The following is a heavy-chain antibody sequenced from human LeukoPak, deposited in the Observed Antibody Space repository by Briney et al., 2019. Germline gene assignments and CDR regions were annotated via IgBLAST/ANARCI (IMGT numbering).Heavy chain of an antibody. CDR2: INPKTGVT. V-gene: IGHV1-2*02. CDR3: ARHMTTASNWFDP. CDR1: GYTFTGYF. J-gene: IGHJ5*02. D-gene: IGHD1-1*01. Sequence: GASVKVSCKASGYTFTGYFMHWVRQAPGQGLEWMGWINPKTGVTNYEQKFQGRVIMTRDTSISTAYMEVTRLISDDTAAYYCARHMTTASNWFDPWGQGTLVTVSS.